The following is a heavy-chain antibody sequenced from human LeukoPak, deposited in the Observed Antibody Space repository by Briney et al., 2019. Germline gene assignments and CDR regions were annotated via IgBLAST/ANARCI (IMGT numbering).Heavy chain of an antibody. V-gene: IGHV3-53*01. D-gene: IGHD3-3*01. Sequence: GGSLRLSCAAPGFTVSSNYMSWVRQAPGKGLEWVSVIYSGGSTYYADSVKGRFTISRDNSKNTLYLQMNSLRAEDTAVYYCARASFWSGQGLYYYGMDVWGQGTTVTVSS. CDR2: IYSGGST. CDR3: ARASFWSGQGLYYYGMDV. J-gene: IGHJ6*02. CDR1: GFTVSSNY.